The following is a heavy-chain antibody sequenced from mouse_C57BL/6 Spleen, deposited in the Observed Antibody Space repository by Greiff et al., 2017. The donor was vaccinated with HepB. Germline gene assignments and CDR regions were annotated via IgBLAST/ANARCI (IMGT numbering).Heavy chain of an antibody. CDR2: IWSGGST. CDR1: GFSLTSYG. J-gene: IGHJ4*01. CDR3: ANYYSNYEDYAMDY. D-gene: IGHD2-5*01. V-gene: IGHV2-2*01. Sequence: VQLKESGPGLVQPSQSLSITCTVSGFSLTSYGVHWVRQSPGKGLEWLGVIWSGGSTDYNAAFISRLSISKDNSKSQVFFKMNSLQADDTAIYYCANYYSNYEDYAMDYGGQGTSVTVSS.